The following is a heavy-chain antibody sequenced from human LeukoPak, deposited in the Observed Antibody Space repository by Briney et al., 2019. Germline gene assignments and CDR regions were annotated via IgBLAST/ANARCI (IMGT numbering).Heavy chain of an antibody. V-gene: IGHV4-30-4*01. CDR2: IYYSGST. CDR3: ARVSCSGGSCYSFDY. Sequence: SQTLSLTCTVSGGSISSGDYYWSWIRQPPGKGLEWIGYIYYSGSTYYNPSLKSRVIISVDTSKNQFSLKLGSVTAADTAVYHCARVSCSGGSCYSFDYWGQGTLVTVSS. J-gene: IGHJ4*02. CDR1: GGSISSGDYY. D-gene: IGHD2-15*01.